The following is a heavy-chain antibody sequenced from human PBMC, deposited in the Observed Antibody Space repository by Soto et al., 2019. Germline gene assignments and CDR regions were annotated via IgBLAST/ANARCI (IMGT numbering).Heavy chain of an antibody. CDR1: GYTFTSYG. CDR3: ARGRYGDC. D-gene: IGHD1-1*01. CDR2: ISAHNGNT. V-gene: IGHV1-18*01. J-gene: IGHJ4*02. Sequence: QVHLVQSGAEVKKPGASVKVSCKASGYTFTSYGITWVRQAPGQGLEWMGWISAHNGNTDYAQKLQGRVIVTRDTSTSTAYMELRSLRSDDTAVYDCARGRYGDCWGQGALVTVSS.